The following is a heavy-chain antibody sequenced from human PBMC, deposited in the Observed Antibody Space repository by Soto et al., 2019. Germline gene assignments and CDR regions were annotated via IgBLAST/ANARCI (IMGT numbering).Heavy chain of an antibody. CDR3: AAAPHYDILTGHYYGMDV. Sequence: SVKVSCKASGGTFSSYEISGERRAPGQGLEWMGGIIPIFGTANYAQKFQGRVTITADESTSTAYMELSSLRSEDTAVYYCAAAPHYDILTGHYYGMDVWGQGTTVTVSS. J-gene: IGHJ6*02. V-gene: IGHV1-69*13. CDR1: GGTFSSYE. CDR2: IIPIFGTA. D-gene: IGHD3-9*01.